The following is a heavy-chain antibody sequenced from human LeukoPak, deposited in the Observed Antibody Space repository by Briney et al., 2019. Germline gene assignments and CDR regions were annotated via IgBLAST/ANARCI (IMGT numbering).Heavy chain of an antibody. Sequence: GGSLRLSCAASGFTFSSYGMHWVRQAPGKGLEWVAFIRYDGSNKYYADSVKGRFTISRDNSKNTLYLQMNSLRAEDTAVYYCATGSVRYSASWYSQEGDYWGQGTLVTVSS. CDR3: ATGSVRYSASWYSQEGDY. J-gene: IGHJ4*02. D-gene: IGHD6-13*01. CDR2: IRYDGSNK. V-gene: IGHV3-30*02. CDR1: GFTFSSYG.